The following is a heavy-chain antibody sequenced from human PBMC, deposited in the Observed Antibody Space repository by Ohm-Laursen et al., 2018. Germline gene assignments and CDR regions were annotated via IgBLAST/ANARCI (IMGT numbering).Heavy chain of an antibody. V-gene: IGHV3-7*01. CDR3: ARRIPLYGMDV. J-gene: IGHJ6*02. D-gene: IGHD2-2*02. CDR2: IKQDGGEK. Sequence: GSLRLSCAASGFTFSNYWMSWVRQTPGKGLEWVANIKQDGGEKNFADSVKGRFTISRDNAKNSLFLQMNSLRADDTAIYYCARRIPLYGMDVWGQGTTVTVSS. CDR1: GFTFSNYW.